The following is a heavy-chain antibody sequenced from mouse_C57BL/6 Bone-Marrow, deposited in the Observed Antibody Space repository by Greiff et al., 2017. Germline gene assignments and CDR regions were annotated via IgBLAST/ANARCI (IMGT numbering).Heavy chain of an antibody. D-gene: IGHD1-1*01. Sequence: QVQLQQPGAELVKPGASVKLSCKASGYTFTSYWMQWVKQRPGQGLEWIGEIDPSDSYTNYNQKFKGKATLTVDPSSSTAYMQLSSLTSEDSAVXYCARRAYYCGSSTWFAYWGQGTLVTVSA. J-gene: IGHJ3*01. CDR3: ARRAYYCGSSTWFAY. CDR1: GYTFTSYW. V-gene: IGHV1-50*01. CDR2: IDPSDSYT.